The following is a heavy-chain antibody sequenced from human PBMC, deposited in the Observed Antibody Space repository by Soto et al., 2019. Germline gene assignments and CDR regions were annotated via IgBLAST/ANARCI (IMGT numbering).Heavy chain of an antibody. CDR3: AHRVLRTVFGLVTTTAIYFDF. Sequence: QITLNESGPTQVKPRQTLTLTCTFSGFSLTTSGVGVGGIRQSPGKAPEGLALIYWDDDKRYSPSLKSRLTITKDTSKNQVALTMADLDPADTATYYCAHRVLRTVFGLVTTTAIYFDFWGQGTPVAVSS. D-gene: IGHD3-3*01. V-gene: IGHV2-5*02. CDR2: IYWDDDK. CDR1: GFSLTTSGVG. J-gene: IGHJ4*02.